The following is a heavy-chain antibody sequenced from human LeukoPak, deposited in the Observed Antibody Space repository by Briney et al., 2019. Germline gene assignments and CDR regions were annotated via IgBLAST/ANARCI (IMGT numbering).Heavy chain of an antibody. V-gene: IGHV4-59*11. J-gene: IGHJ6*03. CDR2: ISYSGST. D-gene: IGHD6-6*01. Sequence: PSETLSLTCTVSGGSISSHYWSWIRQPPGKGLEWIGTISYSGSTYYNPSLKSRVTLSIDTSKKQFSLNLSSVTAADTAVYYCARELVLFDYFYYMDVWGKGTTVTVSS. CDR1: GGSISSHY. CDR3: ARELVLFDYFYYMDV.